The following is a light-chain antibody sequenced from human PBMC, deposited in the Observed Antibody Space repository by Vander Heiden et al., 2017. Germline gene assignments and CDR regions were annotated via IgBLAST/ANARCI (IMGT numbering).Light chain of an antibody. J-gene: IGLJ1*01. CDR3: NSRDSSANHPYV. CDR1: SLRYDY. V-gene: IGLV3-19*01. Sequence: SSELTQDPAVSVALGQTVRITGQGDSLRYDYASWYQQKPGQAPVLVLDSKNNRPSQIPDRFSGSCSGNTASLTIAGAQAEEEADYYCNSRDSSANHPYVFGTGTKVTVL. CDR2: SKN.